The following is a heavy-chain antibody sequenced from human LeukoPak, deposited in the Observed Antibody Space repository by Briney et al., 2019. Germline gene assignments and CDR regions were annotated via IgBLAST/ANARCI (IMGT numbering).Heavy chain of an antibody. CDR2: ISAYNGNT. CDR3: ARLVVNYGDYFDY. Sequence: TSVKVSCKASGYTFTSYGISWVRQAPGQGLEWVGWISAYNGNTNYTQKLQGRVTMTTDTSTSTAYMELRSLRSDDTAVYYCARLVVNYGDYFDYWGQGTLVTVSS. CDR1: GYTFTSYG. D-gene: IGHD4-17*01. V-gene: IGHV1-18*01. J-gene: IGHJ4*02.